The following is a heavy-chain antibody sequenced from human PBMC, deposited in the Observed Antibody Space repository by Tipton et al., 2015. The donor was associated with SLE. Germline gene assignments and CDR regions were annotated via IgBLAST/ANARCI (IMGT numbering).Heavy chain of an antibody. J-gene: IGHJ3*02. V-gene: IGHV1-3*03. CDR1: GYTFTSFA. CDR3: ARRGGDWPDTFDI. Sequence: QSGAEVKKPGASVKVSCKASGYTFTSFAIHWLRPDPGQRPEWMGWINAGNGDTKYSQDFQGRFTIIRETSAKTAYMELRSLRTEDMAAYYCARRGGDWPDTFDIWGQGTMVTVSS. D-gene: IGHD2-21*01. CDR2: INAGNGDT.